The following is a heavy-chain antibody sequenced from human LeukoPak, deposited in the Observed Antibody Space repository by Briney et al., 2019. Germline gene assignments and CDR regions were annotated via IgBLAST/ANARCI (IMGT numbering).Heavy chain of an antibody. D-gene: IGHD1-1*01. V-gene: IGHV1-69*05. Sequence: SVKVSCKASGCTFSSYAISWVRQAPGQGLEWMGVIIPIFGTANYAQKFQGRVTITTDESTSTDYMELSSLRSEDTDVYYCARGAGTSPFDYWGQGTLVTVSS. J-gene: IGHJ4*02. CDR2: IIPIFGTA. CDR1: GCTFSSYA. CDR3: ARGAGTSPFDY.